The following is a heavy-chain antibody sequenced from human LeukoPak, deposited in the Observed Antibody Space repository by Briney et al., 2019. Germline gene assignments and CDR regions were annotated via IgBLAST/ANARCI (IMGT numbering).Heavy chain of an antibody. Sequence: ASVRVSCKASGYTFTGYYVHWLRQAPGQGLTWMEWINPNSGGTDYAQQYQGRVTLTRDTSISTAYMELSSLTSDDSAVYYCARAFFNSGFDYWGQGTLVTVSS. D-gene: IGHD3-3*02. CDR2: INPNSGGT. CDR3: ARAFFNSGFDY. V-gene: IGHV1-2*02. J-gene: IGHJ4*02. CDR1: GYTFTGYY.